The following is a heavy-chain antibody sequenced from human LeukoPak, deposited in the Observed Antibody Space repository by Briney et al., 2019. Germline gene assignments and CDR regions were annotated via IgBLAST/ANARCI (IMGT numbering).Heavy chain of an antibody. V-gene: IGHV1-46*01. CDR3: AREVAGTLDY. CDR1: EYTLTSYY. J-gene: IGHJ4*02. Sequence: ASVKVSCKASEYTLTSYYLHWVRQAPGQGLEWMAIINPSGGSTSHAQKFQGRVTMTRDTSASTVYMELSSLRSEDTAVYYCAREVAGTLDYWGQGTLVTVSS. D-gene: IGHD6-19*01. CDR2: INPSGGST.